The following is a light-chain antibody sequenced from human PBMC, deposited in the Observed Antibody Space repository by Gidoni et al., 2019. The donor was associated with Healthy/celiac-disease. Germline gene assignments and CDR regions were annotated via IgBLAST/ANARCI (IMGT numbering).Light chain of an antibody. CDR2: AAS. J-gene: IGKJ4*01. CDR3: QKYNSAPEKLT. Sequence: DIQMTQSPSSLSASVGDRVTITCRASQGISNYLAWYQQKPGKVPKLLIYAASTLQSGVPSRFSGSGSGTDFTLTISSLQPEDVATYYCQKYNSAPEKLTFXGXTKVEIK. V-gene: IGKV1-27*01. CDR1: QGISNY.